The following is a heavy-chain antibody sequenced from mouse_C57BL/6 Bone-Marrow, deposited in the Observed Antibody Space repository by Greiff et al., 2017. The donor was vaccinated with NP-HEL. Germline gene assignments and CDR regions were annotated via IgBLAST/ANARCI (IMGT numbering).Heavy chain of an antibody. Sequence: VQLQQPGAELVKPGASVKMSCKASGYTFTSYWITWVKQRPGQGLEWIGDIYPGSGSTNYNEKFKSKATLTVDTSSSTAYMQLSSLTSEDSAVYDCARDYGSSYWWYFDVWGTGTTVTVSS. CDR2: IYPGSGST. CDR3: ARDYGSSYWWYFDV. V-gene: IGHV1-55*01. CDR1: GYTFTSYW. J-gene: IGHJ1*03. D-gene: IGHD1-1*01.